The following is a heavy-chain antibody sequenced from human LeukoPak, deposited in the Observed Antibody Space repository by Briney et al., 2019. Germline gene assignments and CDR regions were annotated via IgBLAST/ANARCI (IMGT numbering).Heavy chain of an antibody. D-gene: IGHD3-10*01. CDR2: IYYSGST. V-gene: IGHV4-39*07. J-gene: IGHJ5*02. Sequence: SETLSLTCTVSGGSISSGDYYWSWIRQPPGKGLEWIGSIYYSGSTYYNPSLKSRVTISVDTSKNQFSLKLSSVTAADTAVYYCAREMEYYGSGSYYNLGWFDPWGQGTLVTVSS. CDR1: GGSISSGDYY. CDR3: AREMEYYGSGSYYNLGWFDP.